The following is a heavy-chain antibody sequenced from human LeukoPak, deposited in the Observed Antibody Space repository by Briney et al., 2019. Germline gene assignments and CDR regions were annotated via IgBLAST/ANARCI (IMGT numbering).Heavy chain of an antibody. CDR1: GFTFSSYG. V-gene: IGHV3-33*01. Sequence: GRSLRLSCAASGFTFSSYGMLWVRQAPGKGLEWVAVIWYDGSNKYYADSVKGRFTISRDNSKNTLYLQMNSLRAEDTAVYYCARETTEYYFDYWGQGTLVTVSS. J-gene: IGHJ4*02. D-gene: IGHD4-17*01. CDR2: IWYDGSNK. CDR3: ARETTEYYFDY.